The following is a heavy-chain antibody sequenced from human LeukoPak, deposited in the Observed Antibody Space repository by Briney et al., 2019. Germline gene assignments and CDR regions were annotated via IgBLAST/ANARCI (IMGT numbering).Heavy chain of an antibody. CDR1: GYTFTGYY. V-gene: IGHV1-2*02. J-gene: IGHJ3*02. CDR2: INPNSGGT. D-gene: IGHD3-9*01. Sequence: ASVKVSCKASGYTFTGYYMHWVRQAPGQGLEWMGWINPNSGGTNYAQKFQGRVTMTRDTSISTAYMELSSLRSEDTAVYYCARERDISAHDAFDIWGQGTMVTVSS. CDR3: ARERDISAHDAFDI.